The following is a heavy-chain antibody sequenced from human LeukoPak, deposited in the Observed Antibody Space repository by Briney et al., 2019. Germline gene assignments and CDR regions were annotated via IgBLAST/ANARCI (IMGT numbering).Heavy chain of an antibody. D-gene: IGHD3-22*01. CDR2: IRYDGSNK. J-gene: IGHJ4*02. V-gene: IGHV3-30*02. CDR1: GFTFSSYG. CDR3: SINIYDSGGYYPGDF. Sequence: GGSLRLSCAASGFTFSSYGMHWVRQAPGKGLEWVAFIRYDGSNKYYADSVKGRFTISRDNAKNSLYLQMNSLRAEDTAVYYCSINIYDSGGYYPGDFWGQGTLVTVSS.